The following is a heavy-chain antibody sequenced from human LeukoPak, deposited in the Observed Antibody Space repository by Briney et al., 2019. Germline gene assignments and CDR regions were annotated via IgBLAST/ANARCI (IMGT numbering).Heavy chain of an antibody. CDR1: GGSISSSSYY. J-gene: IGHJ4*02. CDR2: IYYSGST. CDR3: ARLGMFGGVIVIPPYFDY. D-gene: IGHD3-16*02. Sequence: SETLSLTCTVSGGSISSSSYYWGWIRPPPGKGREWVGCIYYSGSTYYNPSLKSRVTISVDTSKNQFSLKLSSVTAADTAVYYCARLGMFGGVIVIPPYFDYWGQGTLVTVSS. V-gene: IGHV4-39*01.